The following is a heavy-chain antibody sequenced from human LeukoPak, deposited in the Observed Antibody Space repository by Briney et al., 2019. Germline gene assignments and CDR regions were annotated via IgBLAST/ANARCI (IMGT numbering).Heavy chain of an antibody. CDR2: IRYDGSNK. CDR3: AKGRDTAMVTIDY. J-gene: IGHJ4*02. V-gene: IGHV3-30*02. Sequence: PGGSLRLSCAASGFTFSSYGMHWVRRAPGKGLEWVAFIRYDGSNKYYADSVKGRFTISRDNSKNTLYLQMNSLRAEDTAVYYCAKGRDTAMVTIDYWGQGTLVTVSS. D-gene: IGHD5-18*01. CDR1: GFTFSSYG.